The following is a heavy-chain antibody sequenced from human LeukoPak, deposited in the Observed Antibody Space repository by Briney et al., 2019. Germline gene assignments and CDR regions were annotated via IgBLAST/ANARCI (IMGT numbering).Heavy chain of an antibody. CDR1: GYTFTRYS. V-gene: IGHV7-4-1*02. CDR2: IKTDTGNP. J-gene: IGHJ6*03. CDR3: ARGDCTSTSCYDGFYYYYYMDV. D-gene: IGHD2-2*01. Sequence: ASVKLSCKASGYTFTRYSMHWVRQAPGQRLEWVGRIKTDTGNPIYAQGLTGRFVFSLDTSVSTAYLQINSLKAEDTALYYCARGDCTSTSCYDGFYYYYYMDVWGKGTTVTVSS.